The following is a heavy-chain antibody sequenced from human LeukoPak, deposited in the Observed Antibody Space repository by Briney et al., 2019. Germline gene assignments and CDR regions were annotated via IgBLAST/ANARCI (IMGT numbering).Heavy chain of an antibody. J-gene: IGHJ4*02. CDR2: ISSSSSII. D-gene: IGHD5-12*01. CDR3: ARGITGYSGYDY. Sequence: RGGSLRLSCAASGFTFTSYSMNWVRQAPGKGLEWVSYISSSSSIIYYADSVKGRFTISRDNAKNSLYLQMSSLRAEDTAVYYCARGITGYSGYDYWGQGILVTVSS. V-gene: IGHV3-48*04. CDR1: GFTFTSYS.